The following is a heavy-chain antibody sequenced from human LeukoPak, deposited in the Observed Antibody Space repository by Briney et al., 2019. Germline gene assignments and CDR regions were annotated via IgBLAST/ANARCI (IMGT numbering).Heavy chain of an antibody. CDR2: INPNSGGT. V-gene: IGHV1-2*02. Sequence: ASVKVSCKASGYTFTGYYMHWVRQAPGQGLEWMGWINPNSGGTNCAQKFQGRVTMTRDTSISTAYMELSRLRSDDTAVYYCARGFYNGSYYYFDFWGQGALVTVSS. CDR3: ARGFYNGSYYYFDF. D-gene: IGHD1-26*01. CDR1: GYTFTGYY. J-gene: IGHJ4*02.